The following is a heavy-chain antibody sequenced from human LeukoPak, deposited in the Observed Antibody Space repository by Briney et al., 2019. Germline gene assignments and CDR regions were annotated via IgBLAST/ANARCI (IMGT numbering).Heavy chain of an antibody. CDR3: ARAARSGAHYFDY. CDR1: GXTFSTYD. D-gene: IGHD3-10*01. V-gene: IGHV3-13*04. J-gene: IGHJ4*02. CDR2: IGTAGDT. Sequence: GGSLRLSCTASGXTFSTYDIHWVRQTTRKGLERVSLIGTAGDTYYTDSVKGRFTISRENAKNSLYLQMNSLRAGDTAVYYCARAARSGAHYFDYWGQGTLVTVSS.